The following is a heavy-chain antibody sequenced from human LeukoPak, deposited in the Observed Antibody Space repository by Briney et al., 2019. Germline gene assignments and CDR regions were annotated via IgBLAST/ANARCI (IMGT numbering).Heavy chain of an antibody. V-gene: IGHV1-2*02. CDR3: ARDRSSSWYSSSWENWFDP. CDR1: GYTFTGYY. D-gene: IGHD6-13*01. CDR2: INPNSGGT. Sequence: ASVKVSCKASGYTFTGYYMHWVRQAPGQGLEWMGWINPNSGGTNYAQKFQGRVTMTRDTSISTAYMELSRLRSDDPAVYSCARDRSSSWYSSSWENWFDPWGQGTLVTVSS. J-gene: IGHJ5*02.